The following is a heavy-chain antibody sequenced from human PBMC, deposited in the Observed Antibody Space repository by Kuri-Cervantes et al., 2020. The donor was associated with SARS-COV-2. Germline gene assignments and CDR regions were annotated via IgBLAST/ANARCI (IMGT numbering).Heavy chain of an antibody. J-gene: IGHJ6*03. CDR3: AKFSGPMVRGVTFLGQFYYYYMDV. V-gene: IGHV3-30-3*02. D-gene: IGHD3-10*01. CDR1: GFTFSSYT. Sequence: LSLTCAASGFTFSSYTMHWVRQAPGKGLEWVAVISYDGSNKYYADSVKGRFTISRDNSKNTLYLQMNSLRAEDTAVYYCAKFSGPMVRGVTFLGQFYYYYMDVWGKGTTVTVSS. CDR2: ISYDGSNK.